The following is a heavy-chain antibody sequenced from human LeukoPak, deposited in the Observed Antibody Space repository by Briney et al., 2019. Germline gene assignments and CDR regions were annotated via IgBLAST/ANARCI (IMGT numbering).Heavy chain of an antibody. D-gene: IGHD2-8*01. V-gene: IGHV1-2*02. CDR2: INPDGGVT. CDR1: GYTFTSYA. CDR3: ARGPNHYYYMDF. J-gene: IGHJ6*03. Sequence: GASVKVSCKASGYTFTSYAMHWVRQAPGQRLEWMGWINPDGGVTKSAQKFQGRVTMTRDKSINTVYMELSGLTSDDTALYYCARGPNHYYYMDFWGRGTTVSVSS.